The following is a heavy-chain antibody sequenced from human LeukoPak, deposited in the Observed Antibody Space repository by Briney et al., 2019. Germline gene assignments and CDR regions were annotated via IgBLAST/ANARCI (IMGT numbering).Heavy chain of an antibody. V-gene: IGHV3-74*01. J-gene: IGHJ4*02. CDR2: INSDGSTT. CDR1: GFTLSAYW. Sequence: GGSLRLSCAASGFTLSAYWMHWVRQAPGKGLVWVSRINSDGSTTSYADSVKGRFTISRDNTKNTLSLQMDTLRAEDTAVYYCVRDNMRSGSYWGQGTLVTVSS. CDR3: VRDNMRSGSY. D-gene: IGHD1-26*01.